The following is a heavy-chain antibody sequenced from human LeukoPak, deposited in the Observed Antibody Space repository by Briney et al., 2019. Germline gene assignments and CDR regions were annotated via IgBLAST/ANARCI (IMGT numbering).Heavy chain of an antibody. CDR1: GGSFSGYY. CDR3: ARRCSGGSCYNC. J-gene: IGHJ4*02. V-gene: IGHV4-34*01. Sequence: SETLSLTCAVYGGSFSGYYWSWIRQPPGKGLEWIGEINHSGSTNYNPSLKSRVTISVDTSKNQFSLKLSSVTAADTAVYYCARRCSGGSCYNCWGQGTLVTVSS. CDR2: INHSGST. D-gene: IGHD2-15*01.